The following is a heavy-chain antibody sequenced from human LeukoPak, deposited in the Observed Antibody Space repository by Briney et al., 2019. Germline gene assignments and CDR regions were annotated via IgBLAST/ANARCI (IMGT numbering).Heavy chain of an antibody. J-gene: IGHJ5*02. CDR2: IIPIFGTA. V-gene: IGHV1-69*13. CDR3: ASSRYCSGSSCLDWFDP. D-gene: IGHD2-15*01. CDR1: GGTFSSYA. Sequence: ASVKVSCKASGGTFSSYAISWVRQAPGQGLEWMGGIIPIFGTANYAQKFQGRVTITADESTSTAYMELSSLGSEDTAVYYCASSRYCSGSSCLDWFDPWGQGTLVTVSS.